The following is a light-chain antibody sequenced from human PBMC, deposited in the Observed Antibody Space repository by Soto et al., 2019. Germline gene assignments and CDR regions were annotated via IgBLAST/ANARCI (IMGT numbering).Light chain of an antibody. J-gene: IGLJ1*01. CDR2: DVN. Sequence: QSALTQPRSVSGSPGQSVTISCTGTSSDVGGYNYVSWYQQHPGKAPKLMIYDVNKRPSGVPDRFSGSKSGNTASLTISGLQAEDEAYYYCCSYAGSYTVVFGTGTKLTVL. V-gene: IGLV2-11*01. CDR1: SSDVGGYNY. CDR3: CSYAGSYTVV.